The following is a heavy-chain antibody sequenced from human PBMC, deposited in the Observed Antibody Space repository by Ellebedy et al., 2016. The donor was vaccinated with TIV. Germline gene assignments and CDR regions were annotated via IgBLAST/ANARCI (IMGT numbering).Heavy chain of an antibody. D-gene: IGHD4-17*01. J-gene: IGHJ4*02. CDR3: ARWPSGDAPLDY. Sequence: SLKISCAASGFTFDDYAMHWVRQAPGKGLEWVSGISWNSGSIGYADSVKGRLTISRDNAKNSLYLQMNSLRAEDTAVYYCARWPSGDAPLDYWGQGTLVTVSS. CDR1: GFTFDDYA. V-gene: IGHV3-9*01. CDR2: ISWNSGSI.